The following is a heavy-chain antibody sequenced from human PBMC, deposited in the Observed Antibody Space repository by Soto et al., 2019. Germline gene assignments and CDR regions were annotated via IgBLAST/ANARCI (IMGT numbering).Heavy chain of an antibody. J-gene: IGHJ4*01. V-gene: IGHV3-30-3*01. D-gene: IGHD1-26*01. CDR2: ISYDGSTT. Sequence: GGLRRSCAASGFTFSGHGMHWVRQAPGKGLDWVTFISYDGSTTYYADSVKGRFTISRDNSQNTLYLQMNSLRPEDTAFYFCERDWATGGTYLGIDDWGHGTLVTVYS. CDR1: GFTFSGHG. CDR3: ERDWATGGTYLGIDD.